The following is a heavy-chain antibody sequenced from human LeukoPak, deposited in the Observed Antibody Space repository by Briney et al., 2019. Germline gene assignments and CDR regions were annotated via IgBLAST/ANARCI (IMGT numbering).Heavy chain of an antibody. CDR3: ARRPYYYYYMDV. V-gene: IGHV4-38-2*01. CDR2: IYHSGSA. J-gene: IGHJ6*03. Sequence: SETLSLTCAVSGYSISTDYYWGWIRRPPGKGLEWIGSIYHSGSAYYNPSLESRVTISIDTSKNQFSLKLSSVTAADTAVYYCARRPYYYYYMDVWGTGTTVTVSS. CDR1: GYSISTDYY.